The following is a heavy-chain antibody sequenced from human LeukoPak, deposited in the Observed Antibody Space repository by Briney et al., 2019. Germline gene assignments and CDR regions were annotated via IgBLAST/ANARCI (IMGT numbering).Heavy chain of an antibody. CDR2: IYYSGST. J-gene: IGHJ4*02. Sequence: PSETLSLTCTVSGGSISSYYWSWIRQPPGKGLEWIGYIYYSGSTNYNPSLKSRVTISVDTSKNQFSLKLSSVTAVDTAVYYCARDLSVRPDYYDSSGYDYWGQGTLVTVSS. D-gene: IGHD3-22*01. V-gene: IGHV4-59*01. CDR1: GGSISSYY. CDR3: ARDLSVRPDYYDSSGYDY.